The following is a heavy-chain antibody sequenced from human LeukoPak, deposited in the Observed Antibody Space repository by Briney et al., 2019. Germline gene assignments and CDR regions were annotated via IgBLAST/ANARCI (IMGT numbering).Heavy chain of an antibody. CDR1: GYTFTSYD. Sequence: GAAVNVSRKASGYTFTSYDSHWVGQASAQGRDGMGCRNPSRGNTGYAQKFQCRVTMTRNTYISTAYMELGSLRSEDRAVYYCARMRLTVTTNDAFDIWGQGTMVTVSS. CDR2: RNPSRGNT. CDR3: ARMRLTVTTNDAFDI. V-gene: IGHV1-8*01. J-gene: IGHJ3*02. D-gene: IGHD4-17*01.